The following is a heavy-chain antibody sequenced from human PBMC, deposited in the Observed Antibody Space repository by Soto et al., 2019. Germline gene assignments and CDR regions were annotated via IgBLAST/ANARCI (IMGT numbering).Heavy chain of an antibody. Sequence: QVQLVQSGAEVKKPGSSVKVSCKASGGTFSSYAISWVRQAPGQGLEWMGGIIPIFGTANYAQKFQGRVTITADESTSTAYMELSSLRSEDTAVYYCALQSRRLALYYYYGMDVWGQGTTVTVSS. CDR2: IIPIFGTA. CDR1: GGTFSSYA. V-gene: IGHV1-69*12. CDR3: ALQSRRLALYYYYGMDV. J-gene: IGHJ6*02. D-gene: IGHD6-19*01.